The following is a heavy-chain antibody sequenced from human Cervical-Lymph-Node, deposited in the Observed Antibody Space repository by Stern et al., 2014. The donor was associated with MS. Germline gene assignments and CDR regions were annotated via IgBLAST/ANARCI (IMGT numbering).Heavy chain of an antibody. CDR1: GGTFSSYA. J-gene: IGHJ6*02. V-gene: IGHV1-69*01. D-gene: IGHD5-18*01. CDR3: ARGDTAMAPGFSYYYYGMDV. CDR2: VIPIFGTA. Sequence: DQLVESGAEVKKPGSSGKVSCKASGGTFSSYAISWERQAPGQGLEWRGGVIPIFGTANYAQKFQGRVTITADESTSTAYMELSSLRSEDTAVYYCARGDTAMAPGFSYYYYGMDVWGQGTTVTVSS.